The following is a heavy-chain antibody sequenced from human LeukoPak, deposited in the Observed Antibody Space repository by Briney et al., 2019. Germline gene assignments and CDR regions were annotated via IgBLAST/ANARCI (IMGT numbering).Heavy chain of an antibody. CDR1: GGSFSGYY. J-gene: IGHJ4*02. CDR2: INHSGST. CDR3: ARVPSLPFDY. V-gene: IGHV4-34*01. Sequence: SETLSLTCAVYGGSFSGYYWSWIRQPPGKGLEWIGEINHSGSTNYNPSLKSRVTISVDTSKNQFSLKLSSVTAADTAVYYCARVPSLPFDYWGQGTLVTVSS.